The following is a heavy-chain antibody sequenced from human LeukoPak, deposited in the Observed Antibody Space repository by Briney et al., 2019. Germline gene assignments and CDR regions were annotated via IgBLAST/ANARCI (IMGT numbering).Heavy chain of an antibody. CDR3: ARGRGYDRTGYVYYFDF. V-gene: IGHV1-8*01. Sequence: ASVKVSCKASGYSFTSYDINWARQAPGQGFEWVGWMNPNSGNTGHAQEFQGRVTMTRDTSMSTAYMELSSLRYEDTAVYYCARGRGYDRTGYVYYFDFWGQGTLVTVSS. J-gene: IGHJ4*02. CDR1: GYSFTSYD. CDR2: MNPNSGNT. D-gene: IGHD3-22*01.